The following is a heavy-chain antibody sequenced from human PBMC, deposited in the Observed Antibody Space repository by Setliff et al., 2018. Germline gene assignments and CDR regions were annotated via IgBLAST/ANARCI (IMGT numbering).Heavy chain of an antibody. CDR2: IKGDGSEK. J-gene: IGHJ3*02. CDR1: AFTFKNYW. V-gene: IGHV3-7*03. CDR3: AKDRSAVTDVFDI. D-gene: IGHD4-17*01. Sequence: PGGSLRLSCAASAFTFKNYWMSWVRQAPGKGLEWVANIKGDGSEKFYLDSVKDRFTISRDNAKNSLYLQMNSLRAEDTALYYCAKDRSAVTDVFDIWGQGTMVTVSS.